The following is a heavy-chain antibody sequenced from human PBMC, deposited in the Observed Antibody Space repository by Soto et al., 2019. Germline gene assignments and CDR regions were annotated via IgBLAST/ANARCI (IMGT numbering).Heavy chain of an antibody. CDR1: GFTFSSYA. Sequence: GGSLRLSCGASGFTFSSYAMHWVRQAPGKGLEWVAVISYDGSNKYYADSVKGRFTISRDNSKNTLYLQMNSLRAEDTAVYYCARGAAAGADYGMDVWGQGTTVTVSS. V-gene: IGHV3-30-3*01. J-gene: IGHJ6*02. CDR2: ISYDGSNK. D-gene: IGHD6-13*01. CDR3: ARGAAAGADYGMDV.